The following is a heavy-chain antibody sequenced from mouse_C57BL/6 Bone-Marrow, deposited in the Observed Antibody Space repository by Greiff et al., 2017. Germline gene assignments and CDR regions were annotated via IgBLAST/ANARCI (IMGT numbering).Heavy chain of an antibody. CDR2: ISDGGSYT. CDR1: GFTFSSYA. CDR3: ARAKRGFDY. Sequence: EVKLMESGGGLVKPGGSLKLSCAASGFTFSSYAMSWVRQTPEQRLEWVATISDGGSYTYYPDNVKGRFTISRDNAKNNLYLQMSHLKSEDTAMYYCARAKRGFDYWGQGTTLTVSS. J-gene: IGHJ2*01. V-gene: IGHV5-4*03.